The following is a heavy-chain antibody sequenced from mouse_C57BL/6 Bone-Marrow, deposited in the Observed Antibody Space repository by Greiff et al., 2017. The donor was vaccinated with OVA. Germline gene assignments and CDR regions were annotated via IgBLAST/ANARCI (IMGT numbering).Heavy chain of an antibody. Sequence: VQLQESGAELARPGASVKLSCKASGYTFTSYGISWVKQRTGQGLEWIGEIYPRSGNTYYNEKFKGKATLTADKSSSTAYMELRSLTSEDSAVYVCARGDYYGSRFAYWGQGTLVTVSA. CDR2: IYPRSGNT. CDR3: ARGDYYGSRFAY. V-gene: IGHV1-81*01. CDR1: GYTFTSYG. J-gene: IGHJ3*01. D-gene: IGHD1-1*01.